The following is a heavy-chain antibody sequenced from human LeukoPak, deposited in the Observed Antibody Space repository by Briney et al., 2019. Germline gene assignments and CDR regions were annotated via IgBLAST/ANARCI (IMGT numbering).Heavy chain of an antibody. D-gene: IGHD3-9*01. CDR3: ARHVGKYYDIPNAFDI. V-gene: IGHV4-59*02. CDR2: LSHSGSS. Sequence: PSETLSLTCTVSGGSVSSYYWSWIRRPPGRGLEWIAYLSHSGSSDSNPSLTSRVTTLVDTSKNQFSLKLTSVTAADTAVCYCARHVGKYYDIPNAFDIWGQGTMVTVSS. CDR1: GGSVSSYY. J-gene: IGHJ3*02.